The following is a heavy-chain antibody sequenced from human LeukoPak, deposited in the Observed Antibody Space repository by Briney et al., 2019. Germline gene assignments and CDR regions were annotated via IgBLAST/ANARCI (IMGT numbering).Heavy chain of an antibody. CDR2: ISSSSSTI. J-gene: IGHJ4*02. V-gene: IGHV3-48*02. Sequence: GGSLRLSCAASGFTFSSYSMNWVRQAPGKGLEWVSYISSSSSTIYYADSVKGRFTISRDNAKNSLYLQMNSLRDEDTAVYYCARDMITFGGVIVMGDYWGQGTLVTVSS. D-gene: IGHD3-16*02. CDR1: GFTFSSYS. CDR3: ARDMITFGGVIVMGDY.